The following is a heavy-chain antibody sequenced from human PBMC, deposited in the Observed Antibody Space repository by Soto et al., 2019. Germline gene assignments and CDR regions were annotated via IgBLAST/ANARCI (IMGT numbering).Heavy chain of an antibody. V-gene: IGHV5-51*01. D-gene: IGHD4-17*01. CDR1: GYSFTNHW. Sequence: GESLKSSCKGSGYSFTNHWIDWVRQIPGKGLQWMGVIYPADSDIKYSPSFQGHVTLSVDKSTSTAYLQWSGLKASDTGVYFCARRIYGANDYWGQGTQVTVPS. CDR2: IYPADSDI. J-gene: IGHJ4*02. CDR3: ARRIYGANDY.